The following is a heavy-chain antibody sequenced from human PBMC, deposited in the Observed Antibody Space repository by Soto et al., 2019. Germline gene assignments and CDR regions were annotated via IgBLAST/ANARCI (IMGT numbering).Heavy chain of an antibody. D-gene: IGHD3-3*01. CDR3: ARENRYYDFWSGYRPYYYYMDV. Sequence: SETLSLTCTVSGGSISSYYWSWIRQPPGKGLEWIGYIYYSGSTNYNPSLKSRVTISVDTSKNQFSLKRSSVTAADTAVYYCARENRYYDFWSGYRPYYYYMDVWGKGTTVTVSS. J-gene: IGHJ6*03. CDR1: GGSISSYY. CDR2: IYYSGST. V-gene: IGHV4-59*01.